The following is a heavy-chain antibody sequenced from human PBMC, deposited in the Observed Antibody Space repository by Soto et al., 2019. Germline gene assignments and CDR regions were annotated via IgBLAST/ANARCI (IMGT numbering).Heavy chain of an antibody. D-gene: IGHD4-17*01. V-gene: IGHV3-66*01. CDR3: AREGYGDYVDY. CDR2: IYSGGST. Sequence: PGGSLRLSCAASGFTVSSNYMSWVRQAPGKGLEWVSVIYSGGSTYYADSVKGRFTISRDNSKNTLYLQMNSLRAEDTAVYYCAREGYGDYVDYWGQGTLVTVSS. CDR1: GFTVSSNY. J-gene: IGHJ4*02.